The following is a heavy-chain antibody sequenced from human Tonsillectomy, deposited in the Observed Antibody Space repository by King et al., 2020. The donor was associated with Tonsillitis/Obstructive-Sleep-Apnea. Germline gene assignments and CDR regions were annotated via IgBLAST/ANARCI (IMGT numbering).Heavy chain of an antibody. CDR2: ISHTGST. D-gene: IGHD3-16*01. J-gene: IGHJ3*02. CDR1: GGSFSAYY. Sequence: VQLPQWGAGLLKPSETLVLTCGVYGGSFSAYYWSWIRQPPGEGLEYIGEISHTGSTNFNPSLKSRVTISVDTSKNQLSLKLNSVTAADTAVYYCARDNGGGSAFDIWGQGTMVTVSS. V-gene: IGHV4-34*01. CDR3: ARDNGGGSAFDI.